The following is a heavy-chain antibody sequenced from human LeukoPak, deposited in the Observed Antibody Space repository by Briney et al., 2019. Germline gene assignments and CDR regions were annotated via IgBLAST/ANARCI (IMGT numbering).Heavy chain of an antibody. CDR2: ISGSGDST. J-gene: IGHJ3*02. Sequence: PGGSLRLSCAASTFTFSNYALSWVRQAPGKGLEWVSSISGSGDSTYYADSVRGRFTISRDNSKSTVFLQMSSVRAEDTAIYYCARGRRFPERIPQPRDAFDIWGQGTMVTVSS. CDR1: TFTFSNYA. CDR3: ARGRRFPERIPQPRDAFDI. V-gene: IGHV3-23*01. D-gene: IGHD1-14*01.